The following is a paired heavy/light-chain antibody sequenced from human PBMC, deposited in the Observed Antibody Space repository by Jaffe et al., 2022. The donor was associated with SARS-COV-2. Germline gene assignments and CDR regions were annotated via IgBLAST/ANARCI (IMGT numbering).Heavy chain of an antibody. CDR2: IKQDGSEK. V-gene: IGHV3-7*03. CDR3: AKDAHYDALAGYSRFEY. CDR1: GFTFSNYW. D-gene: IGHD3-9*01. J-gene: IGHJ4*02. Sequence: EVQLVDSGGDLVQPGGSLRLSCVASGFTFSNYWMSWVRQAPGKGLEWVANIKQDGSEKYYVDSVRGRFSISRDNAKNALYLQMNGLRAEDTAVYYCAKDAHYDALAGYSRFEYWGQGTLVTVSS.
Light chain of an antibody. V-gene: IGKV4-1*01. CDR2: WAS. CDR3: QQYYSTPYT. Sequence: DIVMTQSPDSLAVSLGERATINCKSSQSVSHSSSSKKFFAWYQQKPGQPPKLLIYWASTRVSGVPGRFSGSGSGTDFTLTISSLQAEDVAVYYCQQYYSTPYTFGQGTKLEIK. CDR1: QSVSHSSSSKKF. J-gene: IGKJ2*01.